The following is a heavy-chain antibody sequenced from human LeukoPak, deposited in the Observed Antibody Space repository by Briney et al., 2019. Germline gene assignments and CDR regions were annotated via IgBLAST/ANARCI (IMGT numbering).Heavy chain of an antibody. CDR3: AREGAGYYDSSGYYSDY. Sequence: GGSLRLSCAASGFTFSSYSMNWVRQAPGKGLEWVSSISSSSSYIYYADSVKGRSTISRDNAKNSLYLQMNSLRAEDTAVYYCAREGAGYYDSSGYYSDYWGQGTLVTVSS. CDR2: ISSSSSYI. J-gene: IGHJ4*02. D-gene: IGHD3-22*01. V-gene: IGHV3-21*01. CDR1: GFTFSSYS.